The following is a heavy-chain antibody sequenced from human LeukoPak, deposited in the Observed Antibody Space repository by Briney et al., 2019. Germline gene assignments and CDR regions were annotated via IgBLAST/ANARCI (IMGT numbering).Heavy chain of an antibody. V-gene: IGHV3-23*01. D-gene: IGHD5-24*01. Sequence: GGSLRLSCAASEFDFSSYAMSWVRQAPGKGLEWVSAISGSGGSTYYADSVKGRFTISRDNSKNTLYLQMNSLRAEDTAVYYCAKVGGYNKFAPADYWGQGTLVTVSS. CDR1: EFDFSSYA. J-gene: IGHJ4*02. CDR2: ISGSGGST. CDR3: AKVGGYNKFAPADY.